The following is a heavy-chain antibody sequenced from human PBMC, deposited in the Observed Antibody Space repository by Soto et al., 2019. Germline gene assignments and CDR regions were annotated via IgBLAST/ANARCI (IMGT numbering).Heavy chain of an antibody. Sequence: GGSLRLSCAASGFTFSDYYMSWIRQAPGKGLEWVSYISSSDSIIYYADSVKGRFTISRDNAKNSLYLQMNSLRAEDTAVYYCARDLGYYDSSGYFDYRCQGTLVTVSS. D-gene: IGHD3-22*01. CDR2: ISSSDSII. CDR1: GFTFSDYY. J-gene: IGHJ4*02. CDR3: ARDLGYYDSSGYFDY. V-gene: IGHV3-11*01.